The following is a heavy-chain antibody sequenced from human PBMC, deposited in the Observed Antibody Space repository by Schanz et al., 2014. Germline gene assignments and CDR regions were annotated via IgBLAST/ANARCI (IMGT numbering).Heavy chain of an antibody. CDR2: IGNGGVTI. CDR3: ARIGGSVFDY. Sequence: VQLVESGGGLVQPGGSLRLSCAASGFPFSDYFMAWIRQPPGRGLEWVSYIGNGGVTIYYADSVKGRFTISRDNSKNPLEPQMNRLRAEDTGVYYCARIGGSVFDYWAQGTLVTVSS. V-gene: IGHV3-11*01. D-gene: IGHD3-10*01. J-gene: IGHJ4*02. CDR1: GFPFSDYF.